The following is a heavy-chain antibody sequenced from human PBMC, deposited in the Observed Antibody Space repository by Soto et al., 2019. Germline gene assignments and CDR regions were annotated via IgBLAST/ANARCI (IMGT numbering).Heavy chain of an antibody. Sequence: GGSLRLSCAASGFTFSSYAMSWVRQAPGKGLEWVSAISGSGGSTYYADSVKGRFTISRDNSKNTLYLQMNSLRAEDTAVYYCAKKGGHGGYHPMVHYYYGMDVWGQGTTVTVSS. D-gene: IGHD3-16*02. J-gene: IGHJ6*02. V-gene: IGHV3-23*01. CDR1: GFTFSSYA. CDR3: AKKGGHGGYHPMVHYYYGMDV. CDR2: ISGSGGST.